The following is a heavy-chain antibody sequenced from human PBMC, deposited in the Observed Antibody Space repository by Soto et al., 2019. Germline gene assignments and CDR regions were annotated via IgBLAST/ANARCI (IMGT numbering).Heavy chain of an antibody. V-gene: IGHV3-15*01. D-gene: IGHD3-10*01. J-gene: IGHJ5*02. CDR1: GFTFSNAW. Sequence: EVQLVESGGGLVKPGGSLRLSCAASGFTFSNAWMSWVRQAPGKGLEWVGRIKSKTEGGTTDYAAPVKGRFTISRDDSKNTLYLQMNSLKTEDTAVYYCTTDRMLLGVWFDPWGQGTLVTVSS. CDR2: IKSKTEGGTT. CDR3: TTDRMLLGVWFDP.